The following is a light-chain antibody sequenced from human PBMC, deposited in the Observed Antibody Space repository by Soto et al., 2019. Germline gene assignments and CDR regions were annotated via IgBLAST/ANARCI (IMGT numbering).Light chain of an antibody. CDR2: DAS. J-gene: IGKJ4*01. CDR3: QQYGSSPS. CDR1: QSVRSY. V-gene: IGKV3D-20*01. Sequence: EIVLTQSPATLSLSPGERATLSCRASQSVRSYLAWYQQKPGLAPRLLIYDASSRATGISDRFSGSGSGTDFTLTISRLEPEDFAVYYCQQYGSSPSFGGGTKVDNK.